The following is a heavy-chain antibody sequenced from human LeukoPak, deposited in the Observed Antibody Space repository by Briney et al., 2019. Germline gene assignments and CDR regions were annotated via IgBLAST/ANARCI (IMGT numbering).Heavy chain of an antibody. Sequence: PGGSLRLSCAASEFTFSSYSMSWVRQAPGKGLEWVSSISTSSTYIYYADSVKGRFTISRDNAKNSLYLQMNSLRAEDTAVYYCARGSAMVLRRGRRPYYFDYWGQGTLVTVSS. CDR3: ARGSAMVLRRGRRPYYFDY. CDR2: ISTSSTYI. D-gene: IGHD5-18*01. CDR1: EFTFSSYS. V-gene: IGHV3-21*01. J-gene: IGHJ4*02.